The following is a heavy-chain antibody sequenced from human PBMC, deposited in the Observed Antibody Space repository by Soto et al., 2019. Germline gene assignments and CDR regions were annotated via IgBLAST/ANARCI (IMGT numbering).Heavy chain of an antibody. V-gene: IGHV4-31*03. CDR2: IYYSGST. J-gene: IGHJ6*03. D-gene: IGHD2-2*01. CDR3: AGTVVPAAMGAYYYYTDV. CDR1: GGSISSGGYY. Sequence: SETLSLTCTVSGGSISSGGYYWRWIRQHPGKGLEWIGYIYYSGSTYYNPSLKSRVTISVDTSKNQFSLKLSSVTAADTAVYYCAGTVVPAAMGAYYYYTDVWGKGTTVTVSS.